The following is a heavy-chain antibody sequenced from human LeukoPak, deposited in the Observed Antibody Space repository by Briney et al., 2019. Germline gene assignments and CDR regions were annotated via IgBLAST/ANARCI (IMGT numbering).Heavy chain of an antibody. D-gene: IGHD3-10*01. J-gene: IGHJ4*02. CDR2: ISSSGSTI. Sequence: GGSLRLSCAASEFTFSSYWMNWVRQAPGKGREGVSYISSSGSTIYYADSVKGRFTISRDNAKNSLYLQMNSLRAEDTAVYYCARVLMVRGVITHYFDYWGQGTLVTVSS. V-gene: IGHV3-48*03. CDR3: ARVLMVRGVITHYFDY. CDR1: EFTFSSYW.